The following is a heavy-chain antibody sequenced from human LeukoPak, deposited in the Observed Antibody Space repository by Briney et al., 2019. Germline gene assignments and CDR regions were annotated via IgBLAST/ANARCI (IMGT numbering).Heavy chain of an antibody. J-gene: IGHJ4*02. CDR2: ISYDGSNK. CDR1: GFTFSSYA. CDR3: ARDTSPGYDILTGSNFDY. Sequence: GGSLRLSCAASGFTFSSYAMHWVRQAPGKGLEWVAVISYDGSNKYYADSVKGRFTISRDNSKNTLYLQMNSLRAEDTAVYYCARDTSPGYDILTGSNFDYWGQGTLVTVSS. V-gene: IGHV3-30-3*01. D-gene: IGHD3-9*01.